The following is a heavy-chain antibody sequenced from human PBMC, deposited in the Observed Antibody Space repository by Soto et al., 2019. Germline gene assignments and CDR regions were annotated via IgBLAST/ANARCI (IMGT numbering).Heavy chain of an antibody. V-gene: IGHV4-34*01. J-gene: IGHJ5*01. CDR2: INHRGTT. CDR1: GGSFTGFS. D-gene: IGHD3-22*01. Sequence: SDTLSLNCADNGGSFTGFSWSYLRQPPGKGLEWIAKINHRGTTTYNPSLKSRVTISVNMSKNQFSLKLSSVTAADTAVYYCARDYHDRSTYPFDSWGQGTLVT. CDR3: ARDYHDRSTYPFDS.